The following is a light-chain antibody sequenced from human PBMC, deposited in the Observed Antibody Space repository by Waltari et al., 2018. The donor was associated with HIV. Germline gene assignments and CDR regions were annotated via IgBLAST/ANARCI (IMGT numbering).Light chain of an antibody. J-gene: IGLJ3*02. CDR1: ALPKKF. V-gene: IGLV3-10*01. Sequence: SYELTQPPSVSVSPGQTARISCSGDALPKKFAYWYQQKSGQAPVLVIYEDTKRPSGSPVRFSAASAGTMATLTVSGAQVEDEADYYCYSTDTSGNHWVFGGGTRLTVL. CDR2: EDT. CDR3: YSTDTSGNHWV.